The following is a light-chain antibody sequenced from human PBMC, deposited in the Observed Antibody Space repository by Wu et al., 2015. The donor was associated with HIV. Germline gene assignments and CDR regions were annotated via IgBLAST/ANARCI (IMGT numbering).Light chain of an antibody. V-gene: IGKV1-5*03. J-gene: IGKJ1*01. CDR3: QQCTDYLRWT. Sequence: DIQMTQSPSTLSASVGDRVTISCRASQSINNWLAWYQQKPGKAPKVLIYKASSLESGVPSRFSGSGSGTEFTLTISSLRPDDFATYYCQQCTDYLRWTFGQGTKVEIK. CDR1: QSINNW. CDR2: KAS.